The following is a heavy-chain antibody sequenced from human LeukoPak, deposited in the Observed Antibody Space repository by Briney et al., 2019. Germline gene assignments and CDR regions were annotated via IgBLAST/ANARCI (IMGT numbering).Heavy chain of an antibody. CDR2: IYYSVRT. CDR1: GYSISSAYY. D-gene: IGHD5-24*01. J-gene: IGHJ5*02. CDR3: ARRVEMATLWFDP. V-gene: IGHV4-38-2*01. Sequence: SETLSLTCVVSGYSISSAYYWGWIRQPPGKGLEWIGSIYYSVRTNYNPSLKSRVTISVDTSKNQFSLKLSSVTAADTAVYYCARRVEMATLWFDPWGQGTLVTVSS.